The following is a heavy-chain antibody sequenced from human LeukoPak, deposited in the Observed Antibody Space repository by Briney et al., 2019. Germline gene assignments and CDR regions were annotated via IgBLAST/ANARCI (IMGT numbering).Heavy chain of an antibody. J-gene: IGHJ4*02. CDR1: GGSISSYY. CDR3: ATLPIIAAAVDY. D-gene: IGHD6-13*01. Sequence: SETLSLTCTVSGGSISSYYWSWIRQPAGKGLEWIGRMYTSGSTNYNPSLKSRVTMSVDTSKNQFSLKLSSVTAADTAVYYCATLPIIAAAVDYWGQGTLVTVSS. CDR2: MYTSGST. V-gene: IGHV4-4*07.